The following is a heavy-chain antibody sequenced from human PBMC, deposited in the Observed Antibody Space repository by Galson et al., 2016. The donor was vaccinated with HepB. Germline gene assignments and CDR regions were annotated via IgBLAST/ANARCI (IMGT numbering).Heavy chain of an antibody. D-gene: IGHD3-16*01. V-gene: IGHV1-46*01. CDR1: GLTFGNHA. Sequence: SVKVSCKASGLTFGNHAVQWVRQAPGQGLEWMGIINPSNFTTNYAEKFQGRVTMTRDTSTSTVYMELSSLKSDDTAVYYCARALYRTNPPNAPTPFDSWGQGTLVTVSS. CDR2: INPSNFTT. CDR3: ARALYRTNPPNAPTPFDS. J-gene: IGHJ5*01.